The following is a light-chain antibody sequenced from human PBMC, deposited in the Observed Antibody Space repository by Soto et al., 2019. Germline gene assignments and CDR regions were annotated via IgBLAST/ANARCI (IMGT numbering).Light chain of an antibody. V-gene: IGKV1-39*01. CDR1: QSINNY. CDR3: QQSFSGLGT. Sequence: DIQMTQSPSSLYAYVGERVTISCRASQSINNYLNWFQQKPGKAPKLLIYAASTLPSGVPSRFSGSGSGTDFTLTISSLQREDFATYYCQQSFSGLGTFGPGTKVDMK. J-gene: IGKJ3*01. CDR2: AAS.